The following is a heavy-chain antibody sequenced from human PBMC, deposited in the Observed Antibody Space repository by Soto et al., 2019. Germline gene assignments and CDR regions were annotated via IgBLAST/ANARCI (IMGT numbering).Heavy chain of an antibody. CDR2: ISAHNGNT. J-gene: IGHJ4*02. D-gene: IGHD1-1*01. V-gene: IGHV1-18*01. Sequence: QVHLVQSGAEVKKPGASVKVSCQGSGYAFTTYGITWVRQAPGQGLEWKGWISAHNGNTNYAQKLQGRVTVTRDTSTSTAYMELRSLRYDDTAVYYCARGRYVDYWGQGALVTVSS. CDR3: ARGRYVDY. CDR1: GYAFTTYG.